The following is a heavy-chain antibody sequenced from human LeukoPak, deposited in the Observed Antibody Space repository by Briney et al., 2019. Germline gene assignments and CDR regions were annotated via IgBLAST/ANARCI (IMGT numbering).Heavy chain of an antibody. CDR3: ARVKSSWYRANVLDY. J-gene: IGHJ4*02. CDR2: INHSGST. Sequence: SETLSLTCAVYGGSFSGYYWSWIRQPPGKGLEWIGEINHSGSTNYNPSLKSRVTISVDTSKNQFSLKLSSATAADTAVYYCARVKSSWYRANVLDYWGQGTLVTVSS. CDR1: GGSFSGYY. V-gene: IGHV4-34*01. D-gene: IGHD6-13*01.